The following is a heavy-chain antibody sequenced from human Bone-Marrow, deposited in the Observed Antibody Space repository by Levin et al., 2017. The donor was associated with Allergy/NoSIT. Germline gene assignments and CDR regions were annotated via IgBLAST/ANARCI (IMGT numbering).Heavy chain of an antibody. CDR1: GGSIISHY. Sequence: MPSETLSLTCTVSGGSIISHYWSWIRQSPGKGLEWIGYIYHSGSTNYNPSLKSRVSISIDTSKNQFSLQLSSVTAADTAVYYCARDPSLVGTTWHYYFGMDVWGQGTTVTGSS. CDR3: ARDPSLVGTTWHYYFGMDV. V-gene: IGHV4-59*11. CDR2: IYHSGST. J-gene: IGHJ6*02. D-gene: IGHD1-26*01.